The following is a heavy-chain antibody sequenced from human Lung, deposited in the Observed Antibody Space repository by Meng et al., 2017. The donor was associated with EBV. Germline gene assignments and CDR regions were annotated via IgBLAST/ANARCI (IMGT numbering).Heavy chain of an antibody. CDR1: GGSIGISGYY. V-gene: IGHV4-31*02. J-gene: IGHJ3*02. D-gene: IGHD3-22*01. CDR2: IHYSGST. Sequence: ALVAEPGLRLVNPSQTLSSTSTVSGGSIGISGYYWSWIRQHPGKGLEWIGYIHYSGSTYYNPSLKSRVTISRDMSKNQFSVKLNSVTAADTAEYYCARAFHYYDSSGYHHGFDIWGQGTMVTVSS. CDR3: ARAFHYYDSSGYHHGFDI.